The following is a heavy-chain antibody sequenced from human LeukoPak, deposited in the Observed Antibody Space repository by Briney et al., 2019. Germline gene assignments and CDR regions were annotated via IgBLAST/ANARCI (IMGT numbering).Heavy chain of an antibody. D-gene: IGHD3-22*01. J-gene: IGHJ4*02. CDR3: ARDGLQAYYDSSGFFDY. CDR1: GFTFSSYE. V-gene: IGHV3-21*01. CDR2: ISGSSSFI. Sequence: GGSLRLSCAASGFTFSSYEMNWVRQAPGKGLEWVSSISGSSSFISYADSMQGRFTISRDNARNSLYLQMNSLRAEDTAVYYCARDGLQAYYDSSGFFDYWGQGTLVTVSS.